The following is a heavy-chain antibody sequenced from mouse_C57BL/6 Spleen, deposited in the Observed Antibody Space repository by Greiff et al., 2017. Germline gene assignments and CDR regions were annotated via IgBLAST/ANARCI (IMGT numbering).Heavy chain of an antibody. CDR2: IDPSDSYT. CDR3: ARKGGRDY. D-gene: IGHD1-1*01. Sequence: QVQLQQPGAELVKPGASVKLSCKASGYTFTSYWMQWVKQRPGQGLEWIGEIDPSDSYTNYNQKFKGKATLTVDTSSSTAYMQLSSLTSEDSAVYYCARKGGRDYWGQGTSVTVSS. J-gene: IGHJ4*01. CDR1: GYTFTSYW. V-gene: IGHV1-50*01.